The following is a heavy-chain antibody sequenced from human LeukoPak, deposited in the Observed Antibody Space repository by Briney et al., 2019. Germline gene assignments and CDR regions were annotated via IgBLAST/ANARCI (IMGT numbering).Heavy chain of an antibody. CDR1: GGSFSGYY. CDR2: INHSGST. V-gene: IGHV4-34*01. Sequence: SETLSLTCAVYGGSFSGYYWSWIRQPPGKGLEWIGEINHSGSTNYNPSLKSRVTISVDTSKNQFSLKLSSVTAADTAVYYCARDPSFDYVWGSYRQRAFDIWGQGTMVTASS. J-gene: IGHJ3*02. D-gene: IGHD3-16*02. CDR3: ARDPSFDYVWGSYRQRAFDI.